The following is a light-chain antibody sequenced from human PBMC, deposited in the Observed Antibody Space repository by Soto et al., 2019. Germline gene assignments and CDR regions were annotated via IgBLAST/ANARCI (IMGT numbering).Light chain of an antibody. CDR1: QSIGTT. J-gene: IGKJ1*01. CDR3: QQYLKWPRT. CDR2: GAS. Sequence: ERVMTQSPATLSVSPGEGATLSCRASQSIGTTLAWYQQRPAQSPRLLIYGASTRAPGIPARFSGSGSGTELTLTISSLQSEDFAVYSCQQYLKWPRTFGQGTKVDIK. V-gene: IGKV3-15*01.